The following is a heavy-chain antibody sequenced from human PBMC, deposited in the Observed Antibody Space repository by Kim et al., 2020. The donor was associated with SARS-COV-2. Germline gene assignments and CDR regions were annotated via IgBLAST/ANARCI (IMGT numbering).Heavy chain of an antibody. CDR3: ASQPRGDDSSFDY. CDR2: IDPSDSYT. J-gene: IGHJ4*02. V-gene: IGHV5-10-1*01. Sequence: GESLKISCKGSGYSFTSYWISWVRQMPGKGLEWMGRIDPSDSYTNYSPSFQGHVTISADKSISTAYLQWSSLKASDTAMYYCASQPRGDDSSFDYWGQGTLVTVSS. CDR1: GYSFTSYW. D-gene: IGHD3-22*01.